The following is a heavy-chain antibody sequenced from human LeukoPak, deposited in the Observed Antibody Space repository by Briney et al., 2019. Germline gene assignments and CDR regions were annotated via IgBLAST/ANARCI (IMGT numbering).Heavy chain of an antibody. CDR2: ISGSGGST. J-gene: IGHJ4*02. CDR3: ARDRGVIGYFDY. V-gene: IGHV3-23*01. D-gene: IGHD3-10*01. CDR1: GFTFSSYA. Sequence: GGSLRLSCAASGFTFSSYAMSWVRQAPGKGQEWVSAISGSGGSTYYVDSVKGRFTISRDNSKNTLYLQMNSLRAEDTAVYYCARDRGVIGYFDYWGQGTLVTVSS.